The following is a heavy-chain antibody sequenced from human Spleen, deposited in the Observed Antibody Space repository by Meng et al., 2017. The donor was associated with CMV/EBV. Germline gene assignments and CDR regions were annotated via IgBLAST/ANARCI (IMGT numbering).Heavy chain of an antibody. CDR3: AKDFNYYYGSGIDY. J-gene: IGHJ4*02. CDR2: IKQDGSGK. Sequence: GEALKISCAASGFNFFSCWMTWVRQAPGKGLEWVAAIKQDGSGKYYADSVKGRFTISRDNSKNTLYLQMNSLRAEDTAVYYCAKDFNYYYGSGIDYWGQGTLVTVSS. D-gene: IGHD3-10*01. V-gene: IGHV3-7*01. CDR1: GFNFFSCW.